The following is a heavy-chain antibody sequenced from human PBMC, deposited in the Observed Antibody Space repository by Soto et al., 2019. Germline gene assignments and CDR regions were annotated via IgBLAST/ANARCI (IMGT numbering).Heavy chain of an antibody. V-gene: IGHV3-74*01. CDR3: ARDRAYYEGSGYYCFWSFVI. CDR1: GFTLSSYW. Sequence: GGSLRLSCAASGFTLSSYWMHWVRQAPGEGLLWVSRINRDGNNTAYADSVKGRFTISRDNAKNTLYLQMNSLRAEDTAVYYCARDRAYYEGSGYYCFWSFVIVGQGTMVTVSS. CDR2: INRDGNNT. J-gene: IGHJ3*02. D-gene: IGHD3-22*01.